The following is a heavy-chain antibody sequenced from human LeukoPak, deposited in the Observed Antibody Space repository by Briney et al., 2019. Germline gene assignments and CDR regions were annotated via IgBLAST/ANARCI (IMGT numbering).Heavy chain of an antibody. J-gene: IGHJ4*02. CDR2: ISSSSSYI. CDR1: GFTFSSYS. V-gene: IGHV3-21*01. D-gene: IGHD2-2*01. Sequence: GGSLRLSCAASGFTFSSYSMNWVRQAPGKGLEWVSSISSSSSYIYYADSVKGRFTISRDNAKNSLYLQMNSLRAEDTAVYYCASGPDIVVVPAGPDLGYWGQGTLVAVSS. CDR3: ASGPDIVVVPAGPDLGY.